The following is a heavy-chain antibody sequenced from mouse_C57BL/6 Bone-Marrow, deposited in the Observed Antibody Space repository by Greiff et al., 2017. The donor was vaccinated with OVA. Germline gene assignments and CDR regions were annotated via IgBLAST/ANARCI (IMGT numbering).Heavy chain of an antibody. D-gene: IGHD2-3*01. CDR3: ASDGYYAFFDY. Sequence: QVQLKQSGAELVKPGASVKMSCKASGYTFTSYWITWVKQRPGQGLEWIGDIYPGSGSTNYNEKFKSKATLTVDTSSSTAYMQLSSLTSEDSAVYYCASDGYYAFFDYWGQGTTLTVSS. CDR1: GYTFTSYW. V-gene: IGHV1-55*01. CDR2: IYPGSGST. J-gene: IGHJ2*01.